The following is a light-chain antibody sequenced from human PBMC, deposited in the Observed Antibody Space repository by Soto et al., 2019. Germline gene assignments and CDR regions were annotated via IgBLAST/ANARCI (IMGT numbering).Light chain of an antibody. J-gene: IGKJ1*01. CDR2: KAS. V-gene: IGKV1-5*03. Sequence: DIQMTQSPSTLSASVGDRVAISCRASQSISIWLAWYQQKPGKAPKLLIYKASSLESGVPSRFSGSGSGTEFTLTIRSLQPDDFATYHCQQYNDYSWTFGQGTKVEIK. CDR3: QQYNDYSWT. CDR1: QSISIW.